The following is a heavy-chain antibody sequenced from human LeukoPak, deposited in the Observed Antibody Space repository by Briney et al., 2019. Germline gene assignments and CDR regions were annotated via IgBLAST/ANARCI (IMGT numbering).Heavy chain of an antibody. Sequence: GGSLRLSCAASGFTFSSYSMNWVRQAPGKGLEWVSSISSSSSYIYYADSVKGRFTISRDNAKNSLYLQMNSLRAEDTAVYYCARVGIKEVVPAAILYYYYYMDVWGKGTTVTVSS. D-gene: IGHD2-2*02. CDR3: ARVGIKEVVPAAILYYYYYMDV. V-gene: IGHV3-21*01. CDR2: ISSSSSYI. CDR1: GFTFSSYS. J-gene: IGHJ6*03.